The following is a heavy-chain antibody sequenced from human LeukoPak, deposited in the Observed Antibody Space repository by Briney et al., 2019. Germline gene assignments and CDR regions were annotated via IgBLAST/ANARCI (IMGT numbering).Heavy chain of an antibody. CDR2: IIPIFGTA. V-gene: IGHV1-69*13. Sequence: SVXXSCKASGGTFSSYXISWVRXAPGQGLEWMXGIIPIFGTANYAQKFQGRVTITADESTSTAYMELSSLRSEDTAVYYCARVPYSSSSFDWYFDLWGRGTLVTVSS. CDR3: ARVPYSSSSFDWYFDL. D-gene: IGHD6-6*01. CDR1: GGTFSSYX. J-gene: IGHJ2*01.